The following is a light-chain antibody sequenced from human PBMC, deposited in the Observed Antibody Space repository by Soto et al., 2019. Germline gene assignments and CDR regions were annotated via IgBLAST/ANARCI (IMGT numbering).Light chain of an antibody. Sequence: QSALTQPPSASGTPGQRVTISCSGSSSNIGSNTVNWYQQLPGTAPKLLIYSNNQRPSGVPDRFSGSKSGTSASPAISGLQSEDEAYYYWPAWDDTLNGYVFGNGIKVAVL. CDR3: PAWDDTLNGYV. V-gene: IGLV1-44*01. CDR1: SSNIGSNT. J-gene: IGLJ1*01. CDR2: SNN.